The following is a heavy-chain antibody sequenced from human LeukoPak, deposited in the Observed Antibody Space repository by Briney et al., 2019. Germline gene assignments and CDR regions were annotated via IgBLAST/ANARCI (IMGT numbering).Heavy chain of an antibody. CDR3: ATVGDTSGYFYYFDY. CDR2: ISYCGGT. CDR1: CRSHSSFF. D-gene: IGHD3-22*01. J-gene: IGHJ4*02. Sequence: SEPLSLTCGVSCRSHSSFFWRWIRQPPGKGLEWVGYISYCGGTPYHPSLQRRVSMSIDTSKNQFSLRLSSVTAADTALFYCATVGDTSGYFYYFDYWGQGTLVTVSS. V-gene: IGHV4-59*08.